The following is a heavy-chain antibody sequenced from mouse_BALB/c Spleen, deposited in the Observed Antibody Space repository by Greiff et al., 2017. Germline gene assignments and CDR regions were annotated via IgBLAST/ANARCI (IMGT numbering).Heavy chain of an antibody. J-gene: IGHJ2*01. CDR1: GFTFSSFG. CDR2: ISSGSSTI. V-gene: IGHV5-17*02. CDR3: AREGNIDY. Sequence: EVKLEESGGGLVQPGRSRKLSCAASGFTFSSFGLHWVRQAPEKGLEWVGYISSGSSTIYYADTVKGRFTISKDNPKNTLFLRMTSLRSEDTAMYYCAREGNIDYWGQGTTLTVSS.